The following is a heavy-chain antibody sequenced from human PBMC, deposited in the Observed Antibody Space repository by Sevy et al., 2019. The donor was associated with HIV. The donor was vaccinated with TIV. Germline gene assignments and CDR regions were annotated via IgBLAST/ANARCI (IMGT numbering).Heavy chain of an antibody. CDR3: ARESGDCSSTSCYEGVFDY. CDR2: IYTSGST. V-gene: IGHV4-61*02. D-gene: IGHD2-2*01. CDR1: GGSINSGNYY. Sequence: SETLSLTCTVSGGSINSGNYYWSWIRQPAGKGLEWIGRIYTSGSTNYNPSLKSRFTISVDTSKNQLSLKLSSVTAADTGVYYCARESGDCSSTSCYEGVFDYWGQGTLVTVSS. J-gene: IGHJ4*02.